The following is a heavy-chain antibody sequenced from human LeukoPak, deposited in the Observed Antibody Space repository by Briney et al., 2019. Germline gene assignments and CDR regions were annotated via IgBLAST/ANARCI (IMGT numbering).Heavy chain of an antibody. D-gene: IGHD3-10*01. CDR1: GGSISSGGYS. J-gene: IGHJ4*02. CDR3: ASFYGSGSYFDY. V-gene: IGHV4-30-2*01. CDR2: IYHSGST. Sequence: SETLSLTCAVSGGSISSGGYSWSWIRQPPGKGLEWIGYIYHSGSTYYNPSLKSRVTISVARSTNQFSLKLSSVTAADPAVYYCASFYGSGSYFDYWGQGTLVTVSS.